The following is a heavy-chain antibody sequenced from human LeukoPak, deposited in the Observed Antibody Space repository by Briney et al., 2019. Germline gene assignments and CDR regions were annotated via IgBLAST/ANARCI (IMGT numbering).Heavy chain of an antibody. J-gene: IGHJ4*02. CDR1: GGSISSYY. Sequence: SETLSLTCTVSGGSISSYYWSWIRQPPGKGLEWIGYIYDSGSTNYKPSLKSRVTIPVDTSKNQFSLKLRSVTAADTAVYYCARGEITMVRGVPSLGYWGQGTLVTVSS. D-gene: IGHD3-10*01. V-gene: IGHV4-59*01. CDR2: IYDSGST. CDR3: ARGEITMVRGVPSLGY.